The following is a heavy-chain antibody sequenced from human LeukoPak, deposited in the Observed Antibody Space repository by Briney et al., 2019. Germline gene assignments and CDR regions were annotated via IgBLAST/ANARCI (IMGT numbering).Heavy chain of an antibody. CDR1: GFTVSSNY. D-gene: IGHD2-15*01. V-gene: IGHV3-23*01. Sequence: QSGGSLRLSCAASGFTVSSNYMSWVRQAPGKGLEWVSAISGSGGSTYYADSVKGRFTISRDNSKNTLYLQMNSLRAEDTAVYYCAKDPLVVVVAANYIDYWGQGTLVTVSS. CDR3: AKDPLVVVVAANYIDY. J-gene: IGHJ4*02. CDR2: ISGSGGST.